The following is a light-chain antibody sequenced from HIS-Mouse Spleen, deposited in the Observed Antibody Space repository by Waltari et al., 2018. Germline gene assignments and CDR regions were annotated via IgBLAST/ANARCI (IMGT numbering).Light chain of an antibody. CDR1: QDISNY. CDR2: DAS. J-gene: IGKJ5*01. CDR3: QQYDNLPIT. Sequence: DIQMTQSPSSLSASVGYRFTITCQASQDISNYLNWYPQKPGKAPKLLIYDASNLETGVPSRFSGSGSGTDFTFTISSLQPEDIATYYCQQYDNLPITFGQGTRLEIK. V-gene: IGKV1-33*01.